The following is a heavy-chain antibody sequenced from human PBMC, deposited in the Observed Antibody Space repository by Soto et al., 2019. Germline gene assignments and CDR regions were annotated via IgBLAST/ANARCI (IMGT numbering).Heavy chain of an antibody. V-gene: IGHV1-69*13. CDR3: ARDSSLYSNYGYYYGMDV. Sequence: ASVKVSCKASGGTFSSYAIRWVRQAPGQGLEWIGGIIPIFGTANYAQKFQGRVTITADESTSTAYMELSSLRSEDTAVYYCARDSSLYSNYGYYYGMDVWGQGTTVTVSS. D-gene: IGHD4-4*01. CDR2: IIPIFGTA. J-gene: IGHJ6*02. CDR1: GGTFSSYA.